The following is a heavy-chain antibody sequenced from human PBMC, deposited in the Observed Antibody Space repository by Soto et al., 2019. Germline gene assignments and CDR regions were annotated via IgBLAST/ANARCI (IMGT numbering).Heavy chain of an antibody. Sequence: SETLSLTCTVSGGSISSSSYYWGWIRQPPGKGLEWIGSIYYSGSTYYNPSLKSRVTISVDTSKNQFSLKLSSVTAADTAVYYCARRPISGWFDPWGQGTLVTVSS. CDR2: IYYSGST. D-gene: IGHD2-2*02. CDR1: GGSISSSSYY. CDR3: ARRPISGWFDP. V-gene: IGHV4-39*01. J-gene: IGHJ5*02.